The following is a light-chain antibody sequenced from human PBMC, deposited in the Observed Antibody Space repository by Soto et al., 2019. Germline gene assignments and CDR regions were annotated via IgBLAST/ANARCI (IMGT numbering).Light chain of an antibody. J-gene: IGKJ5*01. CDR2: AAS. Sequence: DIQMTQSPSSLSAYVGDRVTIICRARQRISNYLNWYQQKPGKAPKLLIYAASSLQSGVPSRFSGRRSGTDFTLTISSLQPEDFATYYCQQSYSTSITFGQGTRLEIK. CDR1: QRISNY. V-gene: IGKV1-39*01. CDR3: QQSYSTSIT.